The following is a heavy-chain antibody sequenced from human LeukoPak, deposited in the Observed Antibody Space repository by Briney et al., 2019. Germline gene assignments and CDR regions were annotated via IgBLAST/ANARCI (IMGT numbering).Heavy chain of an antibody. V-gene: IGHV4-39*07. CDR2: IYYSGST. Sequence: SETLSLTCTVSGGSISSSSYYWGWIRQPPGKGLEWIGSIYYSGSTYYNPSLKSRVTISVDTSKDQFSLKLSSVTAADTAVYYCARSWDFSGYAFDYWGQGTLVTVSS. CDR1: GGSISSSSYY. D-gene: IGHD5-12*01. J-gene: IGHJ4*02. CDR3: ARSWDFSGYAFDY.